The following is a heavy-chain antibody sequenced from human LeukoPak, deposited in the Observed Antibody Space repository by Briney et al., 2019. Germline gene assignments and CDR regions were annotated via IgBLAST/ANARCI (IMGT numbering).Heavy chain of an antibody. CDR3: TREKTLNTIFGVVFDP. Sequence: GRFTISRDDSKSIAYLQMNSLKTEDTAVYYCTREKTLNTIFGVVFDPWGQGTLVTVSS. V-gene: IGHV3-49*02. D-gene: IGHD3-3*01. J-gene: IGHJ5*02.